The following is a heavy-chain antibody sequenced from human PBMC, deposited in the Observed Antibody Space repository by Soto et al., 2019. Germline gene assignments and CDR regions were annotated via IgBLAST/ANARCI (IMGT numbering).Heavy chain of an antibody. CDR2: ISYDGSNK. CDR3: AKVLRYFDWLFGRYYFDY. Sequence: HPGGSLRLSCAASGFTFSSYGMHWVRQAPGKGLEWVAVISYDGSNKYYADSVKGRFTISRDNSKNTLYLQMNSLRAEDTAVYYCAKVLRYFDWLFGRYYFDYWGQGT. J-gene: IGHJ4*02. V-gene: IGHV3-30*18. D-gene: IGHD3-9*01. CDR1: GFTFSSYG.